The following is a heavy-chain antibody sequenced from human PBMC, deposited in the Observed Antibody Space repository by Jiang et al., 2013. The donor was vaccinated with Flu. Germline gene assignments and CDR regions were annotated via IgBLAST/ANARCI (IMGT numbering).Heavy chain of an antibody. CDR3: AKDLNGGGDY. V-gene: IGHV3-30*18. Sequence: EWVAVISYDGSNKYYADSVKGRFTISRDNSKNTLYLQMNSLRAEDTAVYYCAKDLNGGGDYWGQGTLVTVSS. J-gene: IGHJ4*02. D-gene: IGHD3-16*01. CDR2: ISYDGSNK.